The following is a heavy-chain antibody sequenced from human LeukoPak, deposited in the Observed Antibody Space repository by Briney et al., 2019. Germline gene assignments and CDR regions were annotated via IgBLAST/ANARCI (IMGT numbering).Heavy chain of an antibody. CDR2: ISGSGGST. D-gene: IGHD6-19*01. V-gene: IGHV3-23*01. CDR3: AKTPLGWYVNY. CDR1: GFTFSSYA. Sequence: GGSLRPSCAASGFTFSSYAMSWVRQAPGKGLEWVSAISGSGGSTYYADSVKGRFTISRDNSKNTLYLQMNSLRAEDTAVYYCAKTPLGWYVNYWGQGTLVTVSS. J-gene: IGHJ4*02.